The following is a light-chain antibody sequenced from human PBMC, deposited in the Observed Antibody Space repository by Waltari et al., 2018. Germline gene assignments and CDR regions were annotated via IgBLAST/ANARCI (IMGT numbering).Light chain of an antibody. Sequence: QSVLTQPPSASGTPGQSVTISCSGSLSHIGTPYLYWYQQLPGTAPNLLIYLTHQRPSGVPDRFSASKSGTSASLAISGLRFEDEGDYYCATRDEGPTVVFGGGTKVTVL. V-gene: IGLV1-47*01. J-gene: IGLJ2*01. CDR1: LSHIGTPY. CDR2: LTH. CDR3: ATRDEGPTVV.